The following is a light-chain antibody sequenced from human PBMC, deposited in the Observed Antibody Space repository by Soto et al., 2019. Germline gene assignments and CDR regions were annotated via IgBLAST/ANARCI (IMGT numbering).Light chain of an antibody. CDR3: QQYARLPWT. CDR1: QSVSSSY. CDR2: GAS. Sequence: ESALTRCPCTLCLYSGERATLSCRASQSVSSSYLAWYQQKPGQTPRLLIYGASSRATGIPDRFSGSGSGTDFTLTISSLEPEHFAVYYCQQYARLPWTFGQGTKVDI. J-gene: IGKJ1*01. V-gene: IGKV3-20*01.